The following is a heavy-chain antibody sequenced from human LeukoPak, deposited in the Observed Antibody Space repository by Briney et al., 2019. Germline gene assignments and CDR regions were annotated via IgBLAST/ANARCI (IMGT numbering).Heavy chain of an antibody. V-gene: IGHV1-46*01. CDR2: INPSGDVR. D-gene: IGHD6-19*01. Sequence: ASVKVSCKASGYTFGTHWMHWVRQAPGQGLEWMGIINPSGDVRLYARKFQGRVTATRDMSTRTVYMELSDLRPEDTAVYYCARGGPSSGWSYFDYWGQGTLVTVSS. CDR3: ARGGPSSGWSYFDY. CDR1: GYTFGTHW. J-gene: IGHJ4*02.